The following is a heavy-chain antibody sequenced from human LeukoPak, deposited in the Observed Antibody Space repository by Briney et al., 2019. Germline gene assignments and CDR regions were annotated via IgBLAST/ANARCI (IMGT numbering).Heavy chain of an antibody. J-gene: IGHJ4*02. CDR2: IYYSGST. Sequence: SETLSLTCTVSGGSISSYYWSWIRQPPGKGLEWIGYIYYSGSTNYNPSLKSRVTISVDTSKNQFSLKLSSVTAADTAVYYCARAGYYDSSGYYPHWGQGTLVTVSS. CDR3: ARAGYYDSSGYYPH. CDR1: GGSISSYY. V-gene: IGHV4-59*12. D-gene: IGHD3-22*01.